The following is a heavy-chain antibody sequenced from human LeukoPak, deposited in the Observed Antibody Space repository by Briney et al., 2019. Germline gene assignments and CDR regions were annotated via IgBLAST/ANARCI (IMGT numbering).Heavy chain of an antibody. V-gene: IGHV5-51*01. D-gene: IGHD3-22*01. J-gene: IGHJ4*02. CDR1: GYSFTSYW. CDR2: IYPGDSDT. CDR3: ARITHYDSSGYSYYFDY. Sequence: XCKGSGYSFTSYWIXGVRQMPGKGLEGMGIIYPGDSDTRYSTSFQGQVTISADKSISTAYLQWSSLKASDTAMYYCARITHYDSSGYSYYFDYWGQGTLVTVSS.